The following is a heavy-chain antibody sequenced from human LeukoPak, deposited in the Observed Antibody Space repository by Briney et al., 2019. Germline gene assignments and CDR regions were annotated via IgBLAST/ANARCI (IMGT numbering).Heavy chain of an antibody. J-gene: IGHJ4*02. Sequence: GEALKISCQTSGYIFTDYWIGWVRQMPGKGLEWMAIIYCDGSKTIYSPSFQTQVTISVDKSTNTAYLEWTRPTASDTAIYFCARRAELGMRYFDSWGQGALVTVSS. CDR3: ARRAELGMRYFDS. V-gene: IGHV5-51*01. CDR2: IYCDGSKT. CDR1: GYIFTDYW. D-gene: IGHD3-16*01.